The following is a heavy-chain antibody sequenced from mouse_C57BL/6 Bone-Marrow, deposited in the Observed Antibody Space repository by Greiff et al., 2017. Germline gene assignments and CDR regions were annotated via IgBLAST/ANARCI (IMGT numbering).Heavy chain of an antibody. CDR2: ISNGGGST. Sequence: EVQGVESGGGLVQPGGSLKLSCAASGFTFSDYYMYWVRQTPEKRLEWVAYISNGGGSTYYPDTVKGRFTISRDNAKNTLYLQMSRLKSEDTAMYYCARPQSPYYYGSSYGYYAMDYWGQGTSVTVSS. CDR1: GFTFSDYY. D-gene: IGHD1-1*01. CDR3: ARPQSPYYYGSSYGYYAMDY. V-gene: IGHV5-12*01. J-gene: IGHJ4*01.